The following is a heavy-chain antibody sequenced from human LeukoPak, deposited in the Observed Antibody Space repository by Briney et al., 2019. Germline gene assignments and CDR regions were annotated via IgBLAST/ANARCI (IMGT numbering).Heavy chain of an antibody. V-gene: IGHV4-30-2*01. CDR3: ARASVDITIFGVALNWFDP. D-gene: IGHD3-3*01. J-gene: IGHJ5*02. Sequence: SETLSLTCTVSGGSISSGGYYWSWIRQPPGKGLEWIGYIYHSGSTYYNPSLKSRVTISVDRSKNQFSLKLSSVTAADTAVYYCARASVDITIFGVALNWFDPWGQGTLVTVSS. CDR2: IYHSGST. CDR1: GGSISSGGYY.